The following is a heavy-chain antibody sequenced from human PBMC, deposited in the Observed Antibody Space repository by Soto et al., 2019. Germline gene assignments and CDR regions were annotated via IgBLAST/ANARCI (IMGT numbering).Heavy chain of an antibody. V-gene: IGHV3-21*01. D-gene: IGHD1-20*01. Sequence: EVQLVESGGGLAKPGGSLRLSCAASGFTFSSYSMNWVRQAPGKGLEWVSSISSSSSYIYYADSVKGRFTISRDNAKNSLYLQMNSLRAEDTAVYYCARDYKDSSLLLTGTFFGAFDIWGQGTMVTVSS. CDR1: GFTFSSYS. J-gene: IGHJ3*02. CDR2: ISSSSSYI. CDR3: ARDYKDSSLLLTGTFFGAFDI.